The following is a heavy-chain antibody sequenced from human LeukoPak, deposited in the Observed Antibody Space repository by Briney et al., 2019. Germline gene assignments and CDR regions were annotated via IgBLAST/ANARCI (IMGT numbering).Heavy chain of an antibody. CDR2: IWYDGSNK. V-gene: IGHV3-33*03. CDR1: GFIFRNYG. J-gene: IGHJ5*02. D-gene: IGHD6-6*01. Sequence: GGSLRLSCAASGFIFRNYGMHWVRQAPGKGLEWVAVIWYDGSNKYYADSVKGRFTISRDNAKNTLYLQMNSLRAEDTAVYYCTGSRSSNWFDPWGQGILVTVSP. CDR3: TGSRSSNWFDP.